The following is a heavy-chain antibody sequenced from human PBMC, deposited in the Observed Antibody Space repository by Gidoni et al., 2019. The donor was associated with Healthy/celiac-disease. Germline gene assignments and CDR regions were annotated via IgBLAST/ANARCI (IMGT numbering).Heavy chain of an antibody. D-gene: IGHD3-16*02. V-gene: IGHV3-21*01. CDR2: ISSSSSYI. Sequence: EVQLVESGGGLVKPGGSLRLSCAASGFTFSSYSMNWVRQAPGKGLEGGSSISSSSSYIYYAYSVKGRFTISRDNAKNSLYLQMNSLRAEDTAVYYCARDFDDYVWGSYRYDHYWGQGTLVTVSS. J-gene: IGHJ4*02. CDR3: ARDFDDYVWGSYRYDHY. CDR1: GFTFSSYS.